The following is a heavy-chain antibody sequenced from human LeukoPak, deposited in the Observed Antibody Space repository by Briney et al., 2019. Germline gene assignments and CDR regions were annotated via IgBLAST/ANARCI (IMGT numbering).Heavy chain of an antibody. D-gene: IGHD4-23*01. CDR1: GGSISSGSYY. CDR3: ARTDYGGNSCAFHI. V-gene: IGHV4-61*02. J-gene: IGHJ3*02. Sequence: SETLSLTCTVSGGSISSGSYYWSWIRQPAGKGLEWIGRIYTSGSTNYNPSLKSRVTISVDTSKNQFSLKLSSVTAADTAVYYCARTDYGGNSCAFHIWGQGTMVTVSS. CDR2: IYTSGST.